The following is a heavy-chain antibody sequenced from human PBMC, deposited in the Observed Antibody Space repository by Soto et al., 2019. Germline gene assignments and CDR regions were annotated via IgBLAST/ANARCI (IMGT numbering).Heavy chain of an antibody. V-gene: IGHV3-30-3*01. CDR2: ISYDGSNK. J-gene: IGHJ6*02. CDR3: ARDPKVRGVRRRSMDV. D-gene: IGHD3-10*01. Sequence: GGALRLSCAASGFTFSSYAMHWVRQAPGKGLEWVAVISYDGSNKYYADSVKGRFTISRDNSKNTLYLQMNSLRAEDTAVYYCARDPKVRGVRRRSMDVWGQGTTVTVSS. CDR1: GFTFSSYA.